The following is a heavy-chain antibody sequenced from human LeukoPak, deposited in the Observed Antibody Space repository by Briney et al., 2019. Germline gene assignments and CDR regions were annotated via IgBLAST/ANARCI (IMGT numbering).Heavy chain of an antibody. CDR2: ISGSGGNT. CDR1: GFTFSSYA. J-gene: IGHJ4*02. CDR3: AKLWVGAFEEY. D-gene: IGHD3-10*01. Sequence: GGSLRLSCAASGFTFSSYAMSWVRQAPGKGLEWVSTISGSGGNTYYADSVKGRFTISRDNSKNTLYLQMNSLRAEDTAVFYCAKLWVGAFEEYWGQGTLVTVSS. V-gene: IGHV3-23*01.